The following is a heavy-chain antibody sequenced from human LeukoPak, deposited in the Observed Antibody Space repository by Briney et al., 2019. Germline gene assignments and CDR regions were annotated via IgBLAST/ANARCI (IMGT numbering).Heavy chain of an antibody. CDR3: AKGLSFSDY. CDR1: GGSISSYY. CDR2: IYYSGST. D-gene: IGHD3-10*01. V-gene: IGHV4-59*01. Sequence: SETLSLTCTVFGGSISSYYWSWIRQPPGKGLEWIGYIYYSGSTNYNPSLKSRVTISVDTSKNQFSLKLSSVTAADTAVYYCAKGLSFSDYWGQGTLVTVSS. J-gene: IGHJ4*02.